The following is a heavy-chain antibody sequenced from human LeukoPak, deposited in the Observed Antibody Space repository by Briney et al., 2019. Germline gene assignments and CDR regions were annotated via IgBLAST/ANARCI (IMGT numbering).Heavy chain of an antibody. CDR1: GYTFTSHD. J-gene: IGHJ4*02. CDR2: INSNNGDT. Sequence: ASVKVSCRASGYTFTSHDIIWVRQATGQGLEWMGWINSNNGDTTYAQSFQDRATITRDTSISTAYMGLTSLRSDDTAVYYCARNHEGFRYWGQGTLVTVSS. CDR3: ARNHEGFRY. V-gene: IGHV1-8*03.